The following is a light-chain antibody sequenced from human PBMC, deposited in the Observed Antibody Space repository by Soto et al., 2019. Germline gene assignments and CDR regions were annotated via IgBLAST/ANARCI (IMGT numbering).Light chain of an antibody. CDR3: LQRDSYPLT. CDR1: QGISSY. J-gene: IGKJ5*01. V-gene: IGKV1-9*01. CDR2: AAS. Sequence: IQLTQSPSSLSASVGHRVTITCRASQGISSYLAWYQQKPGKAPKLLIYAASTLQSGVPSRFSGSGSATDFTLSISSLQPEALATYYCLQRDSYPLTCGHGTRLEIK.